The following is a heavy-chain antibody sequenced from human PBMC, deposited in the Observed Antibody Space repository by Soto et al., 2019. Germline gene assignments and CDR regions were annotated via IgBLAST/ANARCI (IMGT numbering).Heavy chain of an antibody. J-gene: IGHJ4*02. Sequence: SETLSLTCTVSGYSISSGYYWGWIRQPPGKGLEWIGSIYHSGSTYYNPSLKSRVTISVDTSKNQFSLKLSSVTAADTAVYYCARDVVEAVAGTDYWGQGTLVTVSS. CDR1: GYSISSGYY. V-gene: IGHV4-38-2*02. CDR2: IYHSGST. CDR3: ARDVVEAVAGTDY. D-gene: IGHD6-19*01.